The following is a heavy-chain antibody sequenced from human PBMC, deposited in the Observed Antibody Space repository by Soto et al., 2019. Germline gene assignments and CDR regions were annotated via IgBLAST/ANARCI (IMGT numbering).Heavy chain of an antibody. D-gene: IGHD5-12*01. CDR2: IIPIFGTA. J-gene: IGHJ3*01. CDR3: ASVATSGVATIWAGAFDL. Sequence: QVQLVQSGAEVKKPGSSVNVSCKASGGTFSSYSISWVRQAPGQGLECMGGIIPIFGTANYAQKLQGRVTITAEKSTSTAYMELSSLRSEDTAVYYCASVATSGVATIWAGAFDLWGQGTMVTVSS. CDR1: GGTFSSYS. V-gene: IGHV1-69*06.